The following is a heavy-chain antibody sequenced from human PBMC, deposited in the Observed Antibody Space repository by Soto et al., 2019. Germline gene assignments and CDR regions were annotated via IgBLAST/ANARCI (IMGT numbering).Heavy chain of an antibody. CDR1: GYTFTSYA. CDR2: INAGNGNT. J-gene: IGHJ5*02. V-gene: IGHV1-3*01. CDR3: AVGPCSSTSCYSDNFDP. Sequence: ASVKVSCKASGYTFTSYAMHWVRQAPGQRLEWMGWINAGNGNTKYSQKFQGRVTITRDTSASTAYMELSSLRSEDTAVYYCAVGPCSSTSCYSDNFDPWGQGTLVIVSS. D-gene: IGHD2-2*01.